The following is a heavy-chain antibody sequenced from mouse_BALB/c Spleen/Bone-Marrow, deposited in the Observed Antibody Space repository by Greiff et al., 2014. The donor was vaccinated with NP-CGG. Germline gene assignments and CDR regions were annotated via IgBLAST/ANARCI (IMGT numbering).Heavy chain of an antibody. V-gene: IGHV5-9-2*01. CDR2: ISGGGSYT. CDR3: ARSFGSSYWYFDV. D-gene: IGHD1-1*01. Sequence: EVQVVESGGGLVKPGGSLKLSCAASGFTFSSYGMSWVRQTPEKRLEWVATISGGGSYTYFSDSVKGRFTISRDNAKNNLNLQMSSLRSEDTALYYCARSFGSSYWYFDVWAAGTTVTVSS. J-gene: IGHJ1*01. CDR1: GFTFSSYG.